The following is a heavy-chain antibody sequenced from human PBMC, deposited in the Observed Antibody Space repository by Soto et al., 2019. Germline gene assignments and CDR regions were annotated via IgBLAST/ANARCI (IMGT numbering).Heavy chain of an antibody. V-gene: IGHV3-13*01. CDR2: IGTAGDT. D-gene: IGHD3-10*01. Sequence: GGSLRLSCAASGFTFSSYDMHWVRQATGKGLEWVSAIGTAGDTYYPGSVKGRFTISRENAKNSLYLQMNSLRAGDTAVYYCARALSNYYGSGSYKLFYYYMDVWGKGTTVTVSS. CDR1: GFTFSSYD. J-gene: IGHJ6*03. CDR3: ARALSNYYGSGSYKLFYYYMDV.